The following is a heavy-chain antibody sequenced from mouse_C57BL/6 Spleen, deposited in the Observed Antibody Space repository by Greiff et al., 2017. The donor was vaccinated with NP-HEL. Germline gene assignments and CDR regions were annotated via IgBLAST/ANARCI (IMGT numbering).Heavy chain of an antibody. CDR2: ISSGSSTI. Sequence: EVKLVESGGGLVKPGGSLKLSCAASGFTFSDYGMHWVRQAPEKGLEWVAYISSGSSTIYYADTVKGRFTISRDNAKNTLFLQMTRLRSEDTAMDYCASPFITTVVAPFAYWGQGTLVTVSA. V-gene: IGHV5-17*01. D-gene: IGHD1-1*01. CDR1: GFTFSDYG. CDR3: ASPFITTVVAPFAY. J-gene: IGHJ3*01.